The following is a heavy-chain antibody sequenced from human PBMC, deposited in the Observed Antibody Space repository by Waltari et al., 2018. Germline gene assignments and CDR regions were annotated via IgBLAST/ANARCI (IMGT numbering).Heavy chain of an antibody. CDR3: ATAKYYDFWSGYYFDY. J-gene: IGHJ4*02. CDR2: SNHSGST. D-gene: IGHD3-3*01. Sequence: QVQLQQWGAGLLKPSETLSLTCAVDGGSFRGYSWTWIRQPPGKGLEWIGESNHSGSTNYNPSLKSRVTISVDTSKNQFSLKLSSVTAADTAVYYCATAKYYDFWSGYYFDYWGQGTLVTVSS. V-gene: IGHV4-34*01. CDR1: GGSFRGYS.